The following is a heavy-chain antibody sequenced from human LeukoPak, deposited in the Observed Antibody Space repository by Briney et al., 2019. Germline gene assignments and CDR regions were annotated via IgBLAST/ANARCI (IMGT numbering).Heavy chain of an antibody. CDR2: ISAYNGNT. J-gene: IGHJ3*01. D-gene: IGHD5-24*01. CDR1: GYTFTSYG. CDR3: ARQRFSDVHAFDV. Sequence: PRASVKVSCKASGYTFTSYGISWVRQAPGQGLEWMGWISAYNGNTNYAQNFEGRVTLTTDTSTSTAYMELRSLTSDDTAVYYCARQRFSDVHAFDVWGQGTVVSVS. V-gene: IGHV1-18*01.